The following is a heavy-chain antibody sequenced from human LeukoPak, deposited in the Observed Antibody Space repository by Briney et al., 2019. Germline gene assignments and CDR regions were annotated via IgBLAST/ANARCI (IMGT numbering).Heavy chain of an antibody. CDR1: GFTFSRHS. J-gene: IGHJ6*03. V-gene: IGHV3-21*06. CDR2: ISPAGGPS. CDR3: ARDQEGIHASSSGNSYYYYLDV. Sequence: GGSLRLSCVASGFTFSRHSLTWVRQAPGKGLEWVSSISPAGGPSSHADSVRGRFTISRDDATNSLFLQINSLRVEDTAVYYCARDQEGIHASSSGNSYYYYLDVWGKGTTVTVSS. D-gene: IGHD6-6*01.